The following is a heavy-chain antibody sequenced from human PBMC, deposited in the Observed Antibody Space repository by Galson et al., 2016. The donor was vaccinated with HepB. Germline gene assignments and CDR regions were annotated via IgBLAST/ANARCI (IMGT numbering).Heavy chain of an antibody. Sequence: SLRLSCAASGFTFSSYGMYWVRQAPGKGLEWVSAIFSGDATYYRDSVKGRFTISRDTSKNTLYLQMNNLRAEDTAIYYCEGYSDPFDIWGQGTMVTVSS. CDR1: GFTFSSYG. J-gene: IGHJ3*02. CDR3: EGYSDPFDI. V-gene: IGHV3-53*01. CDR2: IFSGDAT. D-gene: IGHD3-22*01.